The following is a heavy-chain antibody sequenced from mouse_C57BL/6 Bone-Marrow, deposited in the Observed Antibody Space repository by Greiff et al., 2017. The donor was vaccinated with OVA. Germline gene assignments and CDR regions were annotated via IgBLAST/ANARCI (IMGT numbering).Heavy chain of an antibody. V-gene: IGHV1-81*01. CDR3: ARKGYSNWYLDV. CDR2: IYPRSGNT. D-gene: IGHD2-14*01. CDR1: GYTFTSYG. Sequence: QVQLQQSGAELAGPGASVKLSCKASGYTFTSYGISWVKQRTGQGLEWIGEIYPRSGNTYYNEKFKGKATLTADKSSSTAYMELRSLTSEDSAVYFCARKGYSNWYLDVWGTGTTVTVSS. J-gene: IGHJ1*03.